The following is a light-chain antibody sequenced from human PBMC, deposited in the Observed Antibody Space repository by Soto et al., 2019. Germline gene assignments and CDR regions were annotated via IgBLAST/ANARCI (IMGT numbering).Light chain of an antibody. V-gene: IGKV1-33*01. CDR3: QQFGSLPIT. Sequence: DIPMTQSPSSRSASVGDRVTITCHASQAITNYLNWYQQKPGKAPRLLVYDGSNLDTGVPSRFRGSGSGTHFSFTISSLHPEDIATYYCQQFGSLPITFGQGTRLEI. CDR2: DGS. J-gene: IGKJ5*01. CDR1: QAITNY.